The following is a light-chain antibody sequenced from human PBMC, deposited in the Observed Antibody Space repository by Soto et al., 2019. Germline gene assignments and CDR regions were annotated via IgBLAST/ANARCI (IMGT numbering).Light chain of an antibody. CDR2: GAS. V-gene: IGKV3-20*01. Sequence: EIVLTQSPGTLSLSPGERATLSCRASQSVSSIYLAWYQQKPGQAPRLLIYGASSRATGIPDRFSGSGSGTDFPLTISRLEPEDFAVYYCQQFGTSPPSTFGQGTRLEIK. CDR1: QSVSSIY. CDR3: QQFGTSPPST. J-gene: IGKJ5*01.